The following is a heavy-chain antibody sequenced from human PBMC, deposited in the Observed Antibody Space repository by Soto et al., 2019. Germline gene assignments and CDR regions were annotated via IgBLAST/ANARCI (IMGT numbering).Heavy chain of an antibody. Sequence: GGSLRLSCAACEFTFSIYTMNWVRQAPGKGLEWVASIVSVGDDTYYADSVRGRFTISRDSANHSVFLQMNSLRAEDTAVYYCHLWAWTVTTNYHYGADAWGQGTTVTVSS. CDR1: EFTFSIYT. J-gene: IGHJ6*02. CDR3: HLWAWTVTTNYHYGADA. CDR2: IVSVGDDT. D-gene: IGHD1-1*01. V-gene: IGHV3-21*01.